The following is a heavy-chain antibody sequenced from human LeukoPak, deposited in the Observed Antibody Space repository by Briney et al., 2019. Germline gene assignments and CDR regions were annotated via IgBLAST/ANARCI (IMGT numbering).Heavy chain of an antibody. Sequence: GGSLRLSCAASGFTFSSYGMHWVRQAPGKGLEWVSAISGSGGSTYYADSVKGRFTISRDNSKHTLYLQMNSLRAEDTAVYYCAKTLTTVVTPYFFDYWGQGTLVTVSS. J-gene: IGHJ4*02. D-gene: IGHD4-23*01. CDR1: GFTFSSYG. V-gene: IGHV3-23*01. CDR3: AKTLTTVVTPYFFDY. CDR2: ISGSGGST.